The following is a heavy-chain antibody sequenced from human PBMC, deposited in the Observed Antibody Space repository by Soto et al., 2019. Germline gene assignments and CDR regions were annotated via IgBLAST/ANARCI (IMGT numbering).Heavy chain of an antibody. CDR1: GFTFSSYA. CDR2: ISYDGSNK. CDR3: ARGSLWFGEGAYGMDV. D-gene: IGHD3-10*01. Sequence: AGGSLRLSCAASGFTFSSYAMHWVRQAPGKGLEWVAVISYDGSNKYYADSVKGRFTISRDNSKNTLYLQMNSLRAEDTAVYYCARGSLWFGEGAYGMDVWGQGTTVTVSS. V-gene: IGHV3-30-3*01. J-gene: IGHJ6*01.